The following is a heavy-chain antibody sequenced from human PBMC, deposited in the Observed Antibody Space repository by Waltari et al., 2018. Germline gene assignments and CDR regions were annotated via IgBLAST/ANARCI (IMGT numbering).Heavy chain of an antibody. Sequence: EVQLVESGGGLVQPGRSLRLSCAASGFSFHDYAMHWVRQAPGKGLGCVSGISWDSNIIDYADSVKGRFTISRDNAKNSLYLQMNSLRAEDVALYFCAKEGTYYFDSSGYSRGAFDIWGQGTMVIVSS. V-gene: IGHV3-9*03. CDR3: AKEGTYYFDSSGYSRGAFDI. J-gene: IGHJ3*02. D-gene: IGHD3-22*01. CDR2: ISWDSNII. CDR1: GFSFHDYA.